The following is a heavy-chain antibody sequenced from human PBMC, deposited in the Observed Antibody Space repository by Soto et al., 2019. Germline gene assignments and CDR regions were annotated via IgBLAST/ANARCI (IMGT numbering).Heavy chain of an antibody. V-gene: IGHV4-59*01. CDR3: ARFRGSGYYGDAFDI. CDR2: IYYSGST. J-gene: IGHJ3*02. D-gene: IGHD3-22*01. Sequence: PSETLSLTCTVSGGSISSYYWSWIRQPSGKGLEWIGYIYYSGSTNYNPSLKSRVTISVDTSKNQFSLKLSSVTAADTSVYYCARFRGSGYYGDAFDIWGQGTMVT. CDR1: GGSISSYY.